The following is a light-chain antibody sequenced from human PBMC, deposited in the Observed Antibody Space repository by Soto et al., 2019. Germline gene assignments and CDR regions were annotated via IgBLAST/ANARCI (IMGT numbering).Light chain of an antibody. Sequence: DIQMTQSPSSLSASVGDRVSITCRASQGIGTNLGGYQQKPGEAPKRLIYGTSSLQRGVPSRFSGSGSGTDFTLTISILRPEDFATYYCLHHDSFPRTFGQGTKLEI. CDR3: LHHDSFPRT. CDR2: GTS. V-gene: IGKV1-17*01. J-gene: IGKJ1*01. CDR1: QGIGTN.